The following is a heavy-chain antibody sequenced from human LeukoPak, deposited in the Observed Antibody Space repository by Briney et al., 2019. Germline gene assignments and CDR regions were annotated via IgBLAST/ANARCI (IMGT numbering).Heavy chain of an antibody. J-gene: IGHJ5*02. CDR2: VSAHNGNK. CDR1: GYPFKNYG. Sequence: ASVKVSCTASGYPFKNYGVSCVRHAPGQGLEWVGWVSAHNGNKDSGQKFQGRVSMTTDPSTNTAYMELTSLASDDTAVYFCVRLNTDSSPWYGRFDPWGQGTLVSVSS. D-gene: IGHD6-13*01. V-gene: IGHV1-18*01. CDR3: VRLNTDSSPWYGRFDP.